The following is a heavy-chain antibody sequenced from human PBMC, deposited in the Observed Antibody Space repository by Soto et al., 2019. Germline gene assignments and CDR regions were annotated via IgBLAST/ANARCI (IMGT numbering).Heavy chain of an antibody. CDR3: ARGGVSTRTFDY. D-gene: IGHD3-10*01. CDR1: GYNFAGYW. V-gene: IGHV5-51*01. CDR2: IYPSDSDT. J-gene: IGHJ4*02. Sequence: GESLKIFCKGSGYNFAGYWIAWVRQMPGKGLELMEIIYPSDSDTRYRPSFQGQVTISADKSISAAYLQWSSLRASDTAMYYCARGGVSTRTFDYWGQGTPVTVS.